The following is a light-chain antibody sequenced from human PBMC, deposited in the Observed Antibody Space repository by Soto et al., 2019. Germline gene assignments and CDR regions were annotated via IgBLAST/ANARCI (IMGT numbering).Light chain of an antibody. V-gene: IGKV3-11*01. J-gene: IGKJ5*01. CDR1: QSVTIY. Sequence: EVVLTQSPATLSLSPGEGATLSCRASQSVTIYLAWYQQKPGQAPRLLISDASNRATGIPARFSGSGSGTDFTLTIDSLEPEDFAVYSCQRRSSWPIIFGQGTGRDIK. CDR3: QRRSSWPII. CDR2: DAS.